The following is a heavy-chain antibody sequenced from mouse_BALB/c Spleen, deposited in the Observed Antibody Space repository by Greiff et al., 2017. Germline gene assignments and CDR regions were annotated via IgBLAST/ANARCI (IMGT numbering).Heavy chain of an antibody. CDR2: IYPGDGDT. Sequence: QVQLQQSGAELVRPGSSVKISCKASGYAFSSYWMNWVKQRPGQGLEWIGQIYPGDGDTNYNGKFKGKATLTADTSSSTAYVDLSSLTSEDSAVYYCARSRWDGAMDYWGQGTSVTVSS. J-gene: IGHJ4*01. V-gene: IGHV1-80*01. D-gene: IGHD4-1*01. CDR1: GYAFSSYW. CDR3: ARSRWDGAMDY.